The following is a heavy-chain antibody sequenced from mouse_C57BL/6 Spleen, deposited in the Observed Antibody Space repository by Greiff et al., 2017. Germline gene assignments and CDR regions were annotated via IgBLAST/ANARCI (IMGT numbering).Heavy chain of an antibody. CDR2: INPNYGPT. V-gene: IGHV1-39*01. CDR1: GYSFTDYN. D-gene: IGHD1-1*01. CDR3: ARSDYYGSSFSFAY. J-gene: IGHJ3*01. Sequence: VQLKESGPELVKPGASVKISCKASGYSFTDYNMNWVKQSNGKSLEWIGVINPNYGPTSYNQKFKGKATLTVDQSSSTAYMQLNSLTSEDSAVYYCARSDYYGSSFSFAYWGQGTLVTVSA.